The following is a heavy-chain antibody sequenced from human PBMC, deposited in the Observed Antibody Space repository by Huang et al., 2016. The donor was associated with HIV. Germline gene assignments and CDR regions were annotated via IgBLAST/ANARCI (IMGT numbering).Heavy chain of an antibody. CDR1: TVTFGAYW. D-gene: IGHD1-7*01. Sequence: VESGGRSVQPGGSIKLSCVGSTVTFGAYWMSWVRQPPGKGLGWVANIKQDESEKYYVDSVKGRFNISRDNARKVLFLEMDDLRVEDTAIYFCATKTAGMDIWGQGTTVTVSS. CDR3: ATKTAGMDI. CDR2: IKQDESEK. V-gene: IGHV3-7*01. J-gene: IGHJ6*02.